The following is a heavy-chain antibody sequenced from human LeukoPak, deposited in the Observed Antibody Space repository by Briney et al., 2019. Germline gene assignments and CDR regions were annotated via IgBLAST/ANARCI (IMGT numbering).Heavy chain of an antibody. CDR1: GYSISSGYY. CDR2: IYHSGST. CDR3: ARPLSYYYDSSGDDAFDI. V-gene: IGHV4-38-2*02. J-gene: IGHJ3*02. D-gene: IGHD3-22*01. Sequence: SETLSLTCTVSGYSISSGYYWGWIRQPPGKGLEWIGNIYHSGSTYYNPSLKSRVTISVDTSNNQFSLKLSSVTAADTAVYYCARPLSYYYDSSGDDAFDIWGQGTIVTVSS.